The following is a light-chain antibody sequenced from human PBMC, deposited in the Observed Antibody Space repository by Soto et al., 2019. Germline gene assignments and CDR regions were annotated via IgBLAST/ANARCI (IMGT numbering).Light chain of an antibody. CDR1: PDVSDY. CDR2: AAY. Sequence: DIQLTQSPSFLSASVGDRVTITCRASPDVSDYLAWYQHAPGKAPNLLIYAAYTLQSGVPSRFSGSGSGTEFSLTITSLQPEDFATYYCQYLNGAPTITFGQGTRLDVK. V-gene: IGKV1-9*01. J-gene: IGKJ5*01. CDR3: QYLNGAPTIT.